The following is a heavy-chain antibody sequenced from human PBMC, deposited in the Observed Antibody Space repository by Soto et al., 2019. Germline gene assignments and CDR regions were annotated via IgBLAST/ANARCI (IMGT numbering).Heavy chain of an antibody. D-gene: IGHD6-19*01. J-gene: IGHJ4*02. V-gene: IGHV4-4*02. CDR3: ARHIAVAGTRGFDY. CDR2: ISHRGTP. CDR1: GGSISETYW. Sequence: QVQLQESGPGLVEPSETLSLTCAVSGGSISETYWWSWVRQPPGKGLEWIGEISHRGTPHYNPSLWSRGTMSTDTSRNQISLTLMSVTAADSASYYCARHIAVAGTRGFDYWGQGTLVTVSS.